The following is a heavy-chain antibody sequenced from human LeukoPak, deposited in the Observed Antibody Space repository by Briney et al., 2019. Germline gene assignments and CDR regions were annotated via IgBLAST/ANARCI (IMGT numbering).Heavy chain of an antibody. CDR2: IYYSGST. CDR3: ASQVGATLMDAFDI. V-gene: IGHV4-59*08. J-gene: IGHJ3*02. CDR1: GRSISSYY. Sequence: RASETLSLPRTVCGRSISSYYWRWLPQPPGKGREGIGYIYYSGSTNYNPSLKSRVTISVDTSKNQFSLKLSSVTAADTAVYYCASQVGATLMDAFDIWGQGTMVTVSS. D-gene: IGHD1-26*01.